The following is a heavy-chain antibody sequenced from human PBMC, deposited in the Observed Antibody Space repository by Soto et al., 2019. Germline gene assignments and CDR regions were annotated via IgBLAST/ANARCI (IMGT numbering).Heavy chain of an antibody. V-gene: IGHV5-51*01. J-gene: IGHJ6*03. Sequence: GESLKISCQGSGNSFTTYWIAWVRQMPGKGLEWMGIIYPGDSDTRYSPSFQGQVTISADKSISTAYLQWSSLKASDTAMYYCARHGPDYYYYMDVWGKGTTVTVSS. CDR3: ARHGPDYYYYMDV. CDR2: IYPGDSDT. CDR1: GNSFTTYW.